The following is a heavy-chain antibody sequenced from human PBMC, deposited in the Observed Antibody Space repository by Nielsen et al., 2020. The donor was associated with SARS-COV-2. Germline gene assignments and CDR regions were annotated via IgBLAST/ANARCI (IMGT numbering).Heavy chain of an antibody. J-gene: IGHJ4*02. CDR2: ISGSGGST. Sequence: GESLKISCAASGFTFSSYAMSWVRQAPGKGLEWVSSISGSGGSTYDADSVKGRFTISRDNSKNTLYLQMNSLRAEDTAVYYCAKVDGPIGYWGQGTLVTVSS. V-gene: IGHV3-23*01. D-gene: IGHD4/OR15-4a*01. CDR3: AKVDGPIGY. CDR1: GFTFSSYA.